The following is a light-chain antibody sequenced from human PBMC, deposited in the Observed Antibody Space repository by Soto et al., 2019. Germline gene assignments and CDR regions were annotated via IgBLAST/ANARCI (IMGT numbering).Light chain of an antibody. V-gene: IGKV4-1*01. Sequence: DIVMTQSPEYLAVSLGERATINCKSSESVLYSPNNKNYLAWYQQKAGQPPKLLIYWASTRESGVPDRFSGSGSGTHFTLTISSLQAEDVAFYYCQQYYTTPVTFGQGTKVDIK. CDR2: WAS. J-gene: IGKJ1*01. CDR3: QQYYTTPVT. CDR1: ESVLYSPNNKNY.